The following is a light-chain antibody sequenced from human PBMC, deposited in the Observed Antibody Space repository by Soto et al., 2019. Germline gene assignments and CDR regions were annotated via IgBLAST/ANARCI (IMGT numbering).Light chain of an antibody. J-gene: IGLJ1*01. CDR1: SGYVGTYSL. V-gene: IGLV2-14*02. Sequence: QSALAQPASVSGSPGQSITISCTGASGYVGTYSLVSWYQQHPGKAPKVVIYEGHKRPSGVPDRFSGSTSVNTASLTISGLQTDDEADYYCNSYTSNNTYVFGTGTKV. CDR2: EGH. CDR3: NSYTSNNTYV.